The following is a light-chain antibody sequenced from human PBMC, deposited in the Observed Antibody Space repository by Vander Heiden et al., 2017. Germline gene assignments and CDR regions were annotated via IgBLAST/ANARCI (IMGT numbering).Light chain of an antibody. CDR3: QQRDSSPIT. CDR2: AAY. V-gene: IGKV1-39*01. CDR1: QAIRNY. Sequence: DIQMTQYPSSLSASVGDRVTITCRASQAIRNYLNWYQQKPGKAPKVLIYAAYSLHSGVPSRFGGSGSGTDFTLTISGLQPDDFATYYYQQRDSSPITFSQGTRLDIK. J-gene: IGKJ5*01.